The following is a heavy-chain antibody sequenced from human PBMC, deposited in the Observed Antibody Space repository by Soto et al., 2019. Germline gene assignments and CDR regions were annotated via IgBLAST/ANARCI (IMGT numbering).Heavy chain of an antibody. D-gene: IGHD6-13*01. Sequence: PGESLKISCKASGYSFSSYWIGWVRQLPGKGLEWMGIIYPSGSDTRYSPSFRGQVIISADRSISTAYLQWSSLKASDTGTYYCARRGGSSWSYFDSWGQGTLVTVS. CDR1: GYSFSSYW. CDR2: IYPSGSDT. CDR3: ARRGGSSWSYFDS. J-gene: IGHJ4*02. V-gene: IGHV5-51*03.